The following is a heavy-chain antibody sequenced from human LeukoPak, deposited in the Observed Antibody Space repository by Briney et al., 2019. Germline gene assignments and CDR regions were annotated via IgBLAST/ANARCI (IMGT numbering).Heavy chain of an antibody. V-gene: IGHV3-64D*06. CDR3: ARGSDGWFAFDY. CDR2: ISSNGDNT. D-gene: IGHD6-19*01. J-gene: IGHJ4*02. CDR1: GFTFSSYS. Sequence: GGSLRLSCSASGFTFSSYSMHWVRQAPGKGLEYLSGISSNGDNTYYADSVKGRFTISRDNSKNTLNLQMSGLRAEDTAVYYCARGSDGWFAFDYWGQGILVTVSS.